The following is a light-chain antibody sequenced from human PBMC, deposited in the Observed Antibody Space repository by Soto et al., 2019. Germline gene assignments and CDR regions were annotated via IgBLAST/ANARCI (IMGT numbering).Light chain of an antibody. J-gene: IGKJ5*01. Sequence: EIVLTQSPATLSLSPGERATLSCRASQSVSSYLAWYQQKPSQAPRLLIYDASNRATGIPARFSGSESRTDFTLTICSLEPEDFAVYYCQQRSNWPHTFGQVTRLEIK. V-gene: IGKV3-11*01. CDR3: QQRSNWPHT. CDR2: DAS. CDR1: QSVSSY.